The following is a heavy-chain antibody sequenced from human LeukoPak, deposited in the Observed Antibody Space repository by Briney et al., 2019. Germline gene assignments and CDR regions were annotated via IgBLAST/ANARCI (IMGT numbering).Heavy chain of an antibody. D-gene: IGHD4-23*01. CDR3: ARDRWSDF. V-gene: IGHV3-48*04. CDR2: INSSSSVI. Sequence: QPGGSLRLSCVASGFTFSEYSMNWVRQAPGKGLEWISYINSSSSVIYYADSVRGRFTISRDNVKNSLFLQMNTLGVDDTAIYFCARDRWSDFWGQGSLVTVSP. J-gene: IGHJ4*02. CDR1: GFTFSEYS.